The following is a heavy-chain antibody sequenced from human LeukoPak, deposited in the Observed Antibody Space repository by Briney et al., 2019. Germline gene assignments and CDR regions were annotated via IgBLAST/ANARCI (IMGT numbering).Heavy chain of an antibody. D-gene: IGHD1-20*01. CDR3: ARDSHNWNDGNDAFDI. J-gene: IGHJ3*02. V-gene: IGHV3-11*04. Sequence: PGGSLRLSCAASGFTFSDYYMSWIRQAPGKGLEWVSYISSSGSTIYYADSVKGRFTISRDNAKNSLYLQMNSLRAEDTAVYYCARDSHNWNDGNDAFDIWGQGTMVTVSS. CDR1: GFTFSDYY. CDR2: ISSSGSTI.